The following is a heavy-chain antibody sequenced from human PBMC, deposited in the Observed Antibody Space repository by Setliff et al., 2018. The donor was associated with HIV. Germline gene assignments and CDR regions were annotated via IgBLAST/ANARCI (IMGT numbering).Heavy chain of an antibody. CDR2: ILPIFETT. Sequence: SVKVSCQSSGGTFINYAFCWVRQAPGKGLEWMGRILPIFETTDYAQKFQGRVTITADKSTSTAYLELSSLKSEDTAVYYCARAILPIYEDSNYDEGNYIFDIWRLGTMVT. D-gene: IGHD1-7*01. CDR1: GGTFINYA. V-gene: IGHV1-69*06. CDR3: ARAILPIYEDSNYDEGNYIFDI. J-gene: IGHJ3*02.